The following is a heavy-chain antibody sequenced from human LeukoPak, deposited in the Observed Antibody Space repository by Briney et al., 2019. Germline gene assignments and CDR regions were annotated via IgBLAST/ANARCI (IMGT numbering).Heavy chain of an antibody. J-gene: IGHJ4*02. CDR3: ARVAVAGDFDY. CDR2: IYYSGST. D-gene: IGHD6-19*01. V-gene: IGHV4-39*07. CDR1: GGSISSSSYY. Sequence: PSETLSLTCLVSGGSISSSSYYWGWIRQPPGKGLEWIGSIYYSGSTNYNPSLKSRVTISVDTSKNQFSLKLSSVTAADTAVYYCARVAVAGDFDYWGQGTLVTVSS.